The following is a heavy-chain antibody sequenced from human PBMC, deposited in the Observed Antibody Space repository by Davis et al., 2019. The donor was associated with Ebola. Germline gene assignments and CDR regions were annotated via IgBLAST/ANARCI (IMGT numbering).Heavy chain of an antibody. D-gene: IGHD5-12*01. J-gene: IGHJ6*02. CDR3: ARGSVDIVATTYNYYYGMDV. Sequence: GGSLRLSCAASGFTFSSYGMHWVRQAPGKGLEWVAVISYDGSNKYYADSVKGRFTISRDNSKNTLYLQMNSLRAEDTAVYYCARGSVDIVATTYNYYYGMDVWGQGTTVTVSS. CDR1: GFTFSSYG. CDR2: ISYDGSNK. V-gene: IGHV3-30*03.